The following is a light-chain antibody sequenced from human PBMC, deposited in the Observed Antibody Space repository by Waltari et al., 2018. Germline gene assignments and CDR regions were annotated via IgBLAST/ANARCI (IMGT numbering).Light chain of an antibody. CDR1: QTINAW. J-gene: IGKJ1*01. CDR3: QQYLLFWT. CDR2: DAS. V-gene: IGKV1-5*01. Sequence: DIQMTQSPSTLSASVGDRATITCRASQTINAWLAWYQQKPGKAPELLIHDASTLESGVPPRFSGSGSGTEFTLTISSVQPEDVATYYCQQYLLFWTFGQGTRVEIK.